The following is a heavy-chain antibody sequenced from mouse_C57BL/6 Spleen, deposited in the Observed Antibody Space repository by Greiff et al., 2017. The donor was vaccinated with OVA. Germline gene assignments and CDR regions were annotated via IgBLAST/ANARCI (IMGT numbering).Heavy chain of an antibody. D-gene: IGHD1-1*01. CDR1: GYTFTSYW. V-gene: IGHV1-69*01. CDR2: IDPSDSYT. J-gene: IGHJ4*01. CDR3: ARDYYGIRRAMEY. Sequence: QVQLQQPGAELVMPGASVKLSCKASGYTFTSYWMHWVKQRPGQGLEWIGEIDPSDSYTNYNQKFKGKSTLTVDKYSSTAYMQLSSLTSEDSAVYYCARDYYGIRRAMEYWGQGTSVTVSS.